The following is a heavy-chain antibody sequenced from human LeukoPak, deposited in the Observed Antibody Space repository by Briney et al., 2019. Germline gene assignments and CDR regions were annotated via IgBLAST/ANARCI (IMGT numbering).Heavy chain of an antibody. CDR1: GGSISSYY. J-gene: IGHJ5*02. V-gene: IGHV4-59*01. D-gene: IGHD4-17*01. CDR2: IYYSGST. Sequence: PSETLSLTCPVSGGSISSYYWSWIRQPPGKGLEWIGYIYYSGSTNYNTSLKSRVTITVDTSKNQFSRKRSSVTAADTAVYYCARTTVTTWGWFDPWGQGTLVTVSS. CDR3: ARTTVTTWGWFDP.